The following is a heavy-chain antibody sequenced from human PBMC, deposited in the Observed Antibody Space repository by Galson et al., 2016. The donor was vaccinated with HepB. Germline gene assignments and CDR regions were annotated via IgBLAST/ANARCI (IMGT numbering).Heavy chain of an antibody. D-gene: IGHD2-21*01. V-gene: IGHV4-30-2*01. Sequence: TLSLTCAVSGGSISTGIYSWNWIRRPPGKGLEWIGYIYHSGSAYYNPSLKSRVTISVDRSKNQFSLNLTSVTAADTAVYYCAREAFVVGGRVFDSWGQGTLVTVSS. CDR3: AREAFVVGGRVFDS. CDR2: IYHSGSA. J-gene: IGHJ4*02. CDR1: GGSISTGIYS.